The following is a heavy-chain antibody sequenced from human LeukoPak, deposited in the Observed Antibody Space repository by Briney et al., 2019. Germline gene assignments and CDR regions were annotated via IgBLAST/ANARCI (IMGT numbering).Heavy chain of an antibody. V-gene: IGHV3-43D*04. CDR3: AKIRRRYSSRHYFES. CDR1: GFAFQDFG. Sequence: GGSLRLSCTASGFAFQDFGMHWVRQVPGKGLEWVSVFSWDGGSTYYADSVKGRFTISRDISTNTLYLQMSGLRADDSGMYYCAKIRRRYSSRHYFESWGQGTLVTVSS. D-gene: IGHD3-16*02. CDR2: FSWDGGST. J-gene: IGHJ4*02.